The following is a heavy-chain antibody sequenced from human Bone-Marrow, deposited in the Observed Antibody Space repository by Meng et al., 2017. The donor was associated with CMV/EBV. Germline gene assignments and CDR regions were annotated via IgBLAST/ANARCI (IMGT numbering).Heavy chain of an antibody. V-gene: IGHV4-59*01. Sequence: SETLSLTCTVSGGSISSYYWSWIRQPPGKGLEWIGYIYYSGSTNYNPSLKSRATISVDTSKNQFSLKLSSVTAADTAVYYCARDGLVEYQRKGAFDIWGQGTMVTVSS. CDR2: IYYSGST. CDR3: ARDGLVEYQRKGAFDI. D-gene: IGHD2-2*01. J-gene: IGHJ3*02. CDR1: GGSISSYY.